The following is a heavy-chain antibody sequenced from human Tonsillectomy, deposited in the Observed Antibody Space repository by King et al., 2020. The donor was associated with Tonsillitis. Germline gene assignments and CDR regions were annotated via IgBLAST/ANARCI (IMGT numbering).Heavy chain of an antibody. CDR1: GGSISSYY. CDR3: ARVRYCSGGSCSRGWFDP. J-gene: IGHJ5*02. V-gene: IGHV4-59*01. Sequence: VQLQESGPGLVKPSETLSLTCTVSGGSISSYYWSWIRQPPGKGLEWIGYIYYSGSTNYNPSLKSRVTISVDTSKNQFSLQLSSVTAADTAVYYCARVRYCSGGSCSRGWFDPWGQGTLVTVSS. CDR2: IYYSGST. D-gene: IGHD2-15*01.